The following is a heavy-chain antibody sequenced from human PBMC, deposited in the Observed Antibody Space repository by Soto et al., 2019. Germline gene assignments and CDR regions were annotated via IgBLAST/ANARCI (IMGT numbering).Heavy chain of an antibody. J-gene: IGHJ4*02. D-gene: IGHD2-15*01. Sequence: PGGSLRLSCAASGFTFSSYGMHWVRQAPGKGLEWAALIWYDGTNKYYADSVMGRFTISRDNSKNTLYLQLNSLRAEDTAVYYCARDSGGSFDYWVQGTPVTVSS. CDR3: ARDSGGSFDY. V-gene: IGHV3-33*01. CDR1: GFTFSSYG. CDR2: IWYDGTNK.